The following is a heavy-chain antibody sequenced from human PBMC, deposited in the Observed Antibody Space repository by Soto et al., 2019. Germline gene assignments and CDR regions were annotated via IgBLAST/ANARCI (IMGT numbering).Heavy chain of an antibody. Sequence: GSLRLSCAASGFTFSSNAMSWVRQAPGKGLEWVSTITGSGGTTKYADSVKGRFTISRDNSKNTLYLQMNSLRDDDTAIYYYAKALIQQLVTFDYWGQGTLVTVSS. D-gene: IGHD6-13*01. V-gene: IGHV3-23*01. CDR1: GFTFSSNA. CDR3: AKALIQQLVTFDY. CDR2: ITGSGGTT. J-gene: IGHJ4*02.